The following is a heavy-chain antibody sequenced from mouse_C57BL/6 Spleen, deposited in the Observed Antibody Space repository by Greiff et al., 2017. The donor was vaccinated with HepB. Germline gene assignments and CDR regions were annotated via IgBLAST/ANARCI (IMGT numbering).Heavy chain of an antibody. V-gene: IGHV1-26*01. CDR2: INPNNGGT. J-gene: IGHJ1*03. Sequence: EVQLQQSGPELVKPGASVKISCKASGYTFTDYYMNWVKQSHGKSLEWIGDINPNNGGTSYNQKFKGKATLTVDKSSSTAYMELRSLTSEDSAVYYCARVAYDGSSYWYCDVWGTGTTVTVSS. CDR3: ARVAYDGSSYWYCDV. D-gene: IGHD1-1*01. CDR1: GYTFTDYY.